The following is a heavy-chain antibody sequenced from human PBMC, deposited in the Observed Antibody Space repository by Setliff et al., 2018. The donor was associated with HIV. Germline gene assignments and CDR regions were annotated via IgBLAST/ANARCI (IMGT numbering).Heavy chain of an antibody. D-gene: IGHD2-2*01. J-gene: IGHJ4*02. CDR2: FDPEDGET. Sequence: ASVKVSCKISGYTLTGVSMHWVRQAPGKGLEWMGYFDPEDGETVYAQKFQGRATMTEDTSTGTAYMELSGLRSEDTAVYYCAIDMVGGWLRPMPDFWGQGALVTVSS. CDR1: GYTLTGVS. V-gene: IGHV1-24*01. CDR3: AIDMVGGWLRPMPDF.